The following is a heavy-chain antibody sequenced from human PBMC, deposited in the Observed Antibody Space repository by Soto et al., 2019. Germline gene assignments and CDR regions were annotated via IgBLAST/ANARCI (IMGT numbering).Heavy chain of an antibody. CDR3: ARFVRSCSGTTCYTRADV. V-gene: IGHV4-34*01. J-gene: IGHJ6*02. D-gene: IGHD2-2*02. CDR1: GGSFSGYY. Sequence: SETLSLTCAVYGGSFSGYYWSWIRQPPGKGLEWIGEINHSGSTNYNPSLKSRVTISVDTSKNQFSLKLRSVIVADTAVYHCARFVRSCSGTTCYTRADVWGQGTTVTVSS. CDR2: INHSGST.